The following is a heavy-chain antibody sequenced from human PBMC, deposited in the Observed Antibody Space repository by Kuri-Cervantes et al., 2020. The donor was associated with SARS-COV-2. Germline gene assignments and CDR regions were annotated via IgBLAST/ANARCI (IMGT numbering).Heavy chain of an antibody. Sequence: ESLKISCTVSGGSISSYYWSWIRQPPGKGLEWIGYIYYSGSTNYNPSLKSRVTISVDTSKNQFSLKLSSVTAADTAVYYCARASRLNSSGYYYSDPLLYFDYWGRGPVVTVSS. CDR3: ARASRLNSSGYYYSDPLLYFDY. V-gene: IGHV4-59*01. CDR1: GGSISSYY. CDR2: IYYSGST. J-gene: IGHJ4*02. D-gene: IGHD3-22*01.